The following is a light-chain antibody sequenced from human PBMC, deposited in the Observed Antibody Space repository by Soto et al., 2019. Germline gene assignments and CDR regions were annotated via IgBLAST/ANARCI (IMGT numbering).Light chain of an antibody. Sequence: ETVLTQSPATLSLSPGDRATLSCRASQSVSSYLAWYQQRTGQAPRLLIYGESTRATGIPARFSGSGSGTELNLTISRLQSEDFAVYYCQQYNNWPQTFGQGTKVDIK. CDR3: QQYNNWPQT. CDR2: GES. V-gene: IGKV3-15*01. CDR1: QSVSSY. J-gene: IGKJ1*01.